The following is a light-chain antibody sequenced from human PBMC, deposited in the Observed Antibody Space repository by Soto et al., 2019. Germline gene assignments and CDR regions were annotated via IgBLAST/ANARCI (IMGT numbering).Light chain of an antibody. CDR2: GAS. CDR3: QQYVSSPMYT. Sequence: EIVLTQSPGTLSLSPGERATLSCRASQSVSATYLAWYQQKPGQAPRLLIYGASNRATGIPDRFTGSGSGTDFTLTIRRLEPEDCAVYFCQQYVSSPMYTFGQGTKLEIK. V-gene: IGKV3-20*01. J-gene: IGKJ2*01. CDR1: QSVSATY.